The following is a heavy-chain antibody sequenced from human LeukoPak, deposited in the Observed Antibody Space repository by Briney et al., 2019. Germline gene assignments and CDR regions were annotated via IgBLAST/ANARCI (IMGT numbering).Heavy chain of an antibody. D-gene: IGHD3/OR15-3a*01. V-gene: IGHV3-11*01. CDR2: ITSNSGSTI. Sequence: GGSLRLSCAASGFTFSDYHMGWIRQAPGKGLEWVSYITSNSGSTIYYADSVKGRFTISRDNAKNSLYLQMNSLSADDTAVYYCAKDIIAPGLFFDYWGQGTLVTVSS. J-gene: IGHJ4*02. CDR3: AKDIIAPGLFFDY. CDR1: GFTFSDYH.